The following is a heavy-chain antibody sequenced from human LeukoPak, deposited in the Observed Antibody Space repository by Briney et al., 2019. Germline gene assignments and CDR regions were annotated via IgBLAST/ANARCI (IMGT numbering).Heavy chain of an antibody. J-gene: IGHJ4*02. CDR1: GFDFSSYA. V-gene: IGHV3-23*01. CDR3: AKEHGSGSYYIDY. D-gene: IGHD3-10*01. CDR2: ISGSGGST. Sequence: GGSLRLSCVASGFDFSSYAMSWVRQAPGKGLEWVSAISGSGGSTYYADSAKGRFTISRDNSKNTLYLQMNSLRAEDTAVYYCAKEHGSGSYYIDYWGQGTLVTVSS.